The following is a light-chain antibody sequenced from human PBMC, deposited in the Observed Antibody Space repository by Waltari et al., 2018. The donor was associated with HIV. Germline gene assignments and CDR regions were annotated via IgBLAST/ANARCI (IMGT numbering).Light chain of an antibody. CDR1: SSNIESNS. Sequence: QSVLTQPPSASGTPGQRVTISCSGSSSNIESNSVYWYQQLPGTAPKLLICRNKQRPSGVPDRFPGSKSGTSASLAISGLRSEDEAEYYCAAWDDSLRGVFGGGTKLTVL. CDR3: AAWDDSLRGV. CDR2: RNK. V-gene: IGLV1-47*01. J-gene: IGLJ2*01.